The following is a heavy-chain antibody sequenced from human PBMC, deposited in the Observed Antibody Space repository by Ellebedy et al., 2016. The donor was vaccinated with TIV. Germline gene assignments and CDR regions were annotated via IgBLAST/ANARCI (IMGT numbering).Heavy chain of an antibody. CDR1: GFTFNNAW. V-gene: IGHV3-30-3*01. CDR2: ISFDGSSK. Sequence: GESLKISCAASGFTFNNAWMGWVRQAPDKGLEWVAVISFDGSSKYYADSVKGRFTMSRDNSKNTLYLQMNSLRPEDTAVYYCARDPTGYTYYFDYWGQGTLVTVSS. CDR3: ARDPTGYTYYFDY. J-gene: IGHJ4*02. D-gene: IGHD3-9*01.